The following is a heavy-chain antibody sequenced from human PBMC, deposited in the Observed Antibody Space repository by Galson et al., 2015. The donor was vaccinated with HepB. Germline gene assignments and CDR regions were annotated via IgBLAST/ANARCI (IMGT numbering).Heavy chain of an antibody. Sequence: SLRLSCAASGFSVRSYYMNWVRQAPGKGLEWVSFISESSTTIKYADSVKGRFTVSKDNAQNSLFLQMNSLRVEDTAIYYCARQHSSGCLDYWGQGTLITVSS. CDR2: ISESSTTI. D-gene: IGHD3-22*01. CDR1: GFSVRSYY. V-gene: IGHV3-48*01. J-gene: IGHJ4*02. CDR3: ARQHSSGCLDY.